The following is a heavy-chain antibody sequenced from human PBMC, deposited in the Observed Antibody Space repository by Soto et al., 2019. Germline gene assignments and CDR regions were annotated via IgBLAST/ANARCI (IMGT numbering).Heavy chain of an antibody. J-gene: IGHJ5*02. CDR2: IIPIFGTA. V-gene: IGHV1-69*13. CDR3: ARDVEGVVVPAAVYNWFDP. Sequence: SVKVSCKASGGTFSSYAISWVRQAPGQGLEWMGGIIPIFGTANYAQKFQGRVTITADESTSTAYMELSSLRSEDTAVYYCARDVEGVVVPAAVYNWFDPWGRGTLVTVSS. CDR1: GGTFSSYA. D-gene: IGHD2-2*01.